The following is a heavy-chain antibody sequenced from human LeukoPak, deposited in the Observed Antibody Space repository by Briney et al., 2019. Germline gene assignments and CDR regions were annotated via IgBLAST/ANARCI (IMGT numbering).Heavy chain of an antibody. J-gene: IGHJ5*02. Sequence: HGESLKISCKGSGYSFTNYWVGWVRQMPGKGLEWMGIIYPGDSDTRYSPSFQGQVTIPADKSISTAYLQWSSLKASDTAMYYCARQTGYCSGGSCYYWFDPWGQGTLVTVSS. V-gene: IGHV5-51*01. CDR3: ARQTGYCSGGSCYYWFDP. D-gene: IGHD2-15*01. CDR1: GYSFTNYW. CDR2: IYPGDSDT.